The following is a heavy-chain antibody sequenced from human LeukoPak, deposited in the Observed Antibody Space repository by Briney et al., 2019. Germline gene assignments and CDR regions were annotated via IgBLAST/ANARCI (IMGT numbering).Heavy chain of an antibody. CDR3: ASPVKYYDTWSGYPPLDY. J-gene: IGHJ4*02. V-gene: IGHV1-69*13. D-gene: IGHD3-3*01. Sequence: SVKVSCKASGGTFNNFAISWVRQAPGQRLEWVGGIIPMSGTANYAQKFQGRVTITADESTSTAYMELSSLRSEDTAIYYCASPVKYYDTWSGYPPLDYWGQGTLVTVSS. CDR2: IIPMSGTA. CDR1: GGTFNNFA.